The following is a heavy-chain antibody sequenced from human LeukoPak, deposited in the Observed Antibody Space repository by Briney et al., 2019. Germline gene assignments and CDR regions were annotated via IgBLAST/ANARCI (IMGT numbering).Heavy chain of an antibody. Sequence: ASVKVSCKASGYTFTGYYMHWVRQAPGQGLEWMGWINPNSGGANYAQKFQGRVTMTRDTSISTAYMELSRLRSDDTAVYYFARDPEILQLGAVDYWGQGTLVTVSS. V-gene: IGHV1-2*02. D-gene: IGHD7-27*01. J-gene: IGHJ4*02. CDR3: ARDPEILQLGAVDY. CDR2: INPNSGGA. CDR1: GYTFTGYY.